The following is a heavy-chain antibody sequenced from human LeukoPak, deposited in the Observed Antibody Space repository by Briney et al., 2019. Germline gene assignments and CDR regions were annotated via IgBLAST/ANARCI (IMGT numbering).Heavy chain of an antibody. D-gene: IGHD3-10*01. CDR1: GFTFSNYW. J-gene: IGHJ5*02. CDR3: AKDLMRDRWFGES. Sequence: GGSLRLSCAASGFTFSNYWMHWVRQAPGKGLVWVSRINSDGINTSYADSVKGRFTISRDNAKNTLNLQMNSLRAEDTAVYYCAKDLMRDRWFGESWGQGTLVTVSS. CDR2: INSDGINT. V-gene: IGHV3-74*01.